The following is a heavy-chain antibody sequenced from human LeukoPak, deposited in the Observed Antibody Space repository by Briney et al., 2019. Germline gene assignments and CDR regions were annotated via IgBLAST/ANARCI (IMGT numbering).Heavy chain of an antibody. D-gene: IGHD4-23*01. CDR1: GFTFSSYG. CDR2: WYDGSNK. CDR3: ARDSEGGNRHFDY. V-gene: IGHV3-33*01. Sequence: PGGSLRLSCTVSGFTFSSYGMHWVRQAPGKGLEWVAVWYDGSNKYYTDSVKGRFTISRDNSKNALYLQMNGLRAEDTAMYYCARDSEGGNRHFDYLSQGTLVTVSS. J-gene: IGHJ4*02.